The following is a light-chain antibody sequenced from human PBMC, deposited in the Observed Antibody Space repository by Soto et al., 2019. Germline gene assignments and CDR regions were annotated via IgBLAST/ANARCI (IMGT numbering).Light chain of an antibody. Sequence: QSVLTQPASVSGSPGQSITISCTGTSSDIGAYKYVSWYQQYPGKAPKVMIYDVSNRPSGVSNRFSGSKSGNTASLTISGLQAEDEADYYCSSYTSSSTRVFGGGTKVTVL. V-gene: IGLV2-14*01. CDR1: SSDIGAYKY. J-gene: IGLJ2*01. CDR3: SSYTSSSTRV. CDR2: DVS.